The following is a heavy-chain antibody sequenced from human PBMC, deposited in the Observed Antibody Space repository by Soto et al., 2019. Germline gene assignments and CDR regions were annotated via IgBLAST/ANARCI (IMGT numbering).Heavy chain of an antibody. CDR3: PRGRTTVVTGLRY. Sequence: QVQLVESGGGLVKPGGSLRLSCAASGFTFSDYYMSWVRQAPGKGLEWISYISYSSSTIYYADSVKGRFTISRDNAKNSLYLQMDSLRAEYTAVYYCPRGRTTVVTGLRYWGQGTLVTLSS. CDR2: ISYSSSTI. J-gene: IGHJ4*02. D-gene: IGHD4-4*01. CDR1: GFTFSDYY. V-gene: IGHV3-11*01.